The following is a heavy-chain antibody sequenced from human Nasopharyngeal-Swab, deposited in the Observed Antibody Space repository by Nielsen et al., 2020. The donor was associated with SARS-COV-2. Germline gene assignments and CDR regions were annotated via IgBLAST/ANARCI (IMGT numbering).Heavy chain of an antibody. CDR2: IYHSGST. D-gene: IGHD4-17*01. Sequence: WIRQPPGKGLEWIGEIYHSGSTNYNPSLKSRVTISVDKSKNQFSLKLSSVTAADTAVYYCARGSSDYVPYFDYWGKGTTVTVSS. CDR3: ARGSSDYVPYFDY. V-gene: IGHV4-4*02. J-gene: IGHJ4*03.